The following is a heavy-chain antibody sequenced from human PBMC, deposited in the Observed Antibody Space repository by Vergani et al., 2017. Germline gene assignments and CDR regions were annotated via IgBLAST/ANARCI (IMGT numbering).Heavy chain of an antibody. CDR3: ARGNTYYDFWSGGYFDY. CDR2: IYYSGST. V-gene: IGHV4-59*01. CDR1: GGSISSYY. Sequence: QVQLQESGPGLVKPSETLSLTCTVSGGSISSYYWSWIRQPPGKGLEWIGYIYYSGSTNYNPSLKSRVTISVDTSKNQFSLKLSSVTAADTAVYYCARGNTYYDFWSGGYFDYWGQGTLVTVSS. J-gene: IGHJ4*02. D-gene: IGHD3-3*01.